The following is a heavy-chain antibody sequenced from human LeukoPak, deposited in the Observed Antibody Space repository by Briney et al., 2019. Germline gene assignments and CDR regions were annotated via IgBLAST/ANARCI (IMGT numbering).Heavy chain of an antibody. V-gene: IGHV4-59*01. Sequence: PETLSLTCTVSGGSISSYYWSWIRQPPGKGLEWIGYIYYSGSTNYNPSLKSRVTISVDTSKNQFSLKLSSVTAAVTAVYYCARGKASGYSYGYYYYYYMDVWGKGTTVTVSS. CDR2: IYYSGST. J-gene: IGHJ6*03. CDR3: ARGKASGYSYGYYYYYYMDV. D-gene: IGHD5-18*01. CDR1: GGSISSYY.